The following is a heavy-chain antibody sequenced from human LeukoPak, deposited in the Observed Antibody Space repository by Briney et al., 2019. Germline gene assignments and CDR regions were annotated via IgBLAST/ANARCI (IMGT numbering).Heavy chain of an antibody. J-gene: IGHJ6*03. Sequence: GGSLRLSCAASGFTFSSYAMTWVRQAAGKGLEWVSGISGSGGSTYYADSVRGRLTISRDDSKNTLYLQMNSLRAEDTAVYYCARGGSGSTYYYMDVWGKGTTVTVSS. D-gene: IGHD5-12*01. CDR1: GFTFSSYA. CDR2: ISGSGGST. V-gene: IGHV3-23*01. CDR3: ARGGSGSTYYYMDV.